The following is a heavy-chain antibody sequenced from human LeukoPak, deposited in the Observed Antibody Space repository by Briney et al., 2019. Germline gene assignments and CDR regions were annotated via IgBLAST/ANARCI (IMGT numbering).Heavy chain of an antibody. J-gene: IGHJ4*02. CDR1: GGSFSGYY. V-gene: IGHV4-34*01. CDR2: INHSGST. CDR3: ARVFRITMIVVVTPNSYYFDH. D-gene: IGHD3-22*01. Sequence: SETLSLTCAVYGGSFSGYYWSWIRQPPGKGLEWIGEINHSGSTNYNPSLKSRVTISVDTSKNQFSLKLSSVTAADTAVYYCARVFRITMIVVVTPNSYYFDHWGQGTLVTVSS.